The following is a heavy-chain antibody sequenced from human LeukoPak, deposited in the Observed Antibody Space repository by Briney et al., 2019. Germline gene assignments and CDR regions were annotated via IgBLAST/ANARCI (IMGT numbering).Heavy chain of an antibody. V-gene: IGHV3-21*01. CDR2: ISDNSRYI. CDR3: ARDLILADSSGSSAHDY. Sequence: GGSLRLSCAASGFTFDDYGMSWVRQAPGKGLEWVSSISDNSRYIYYAESVKGRFTISRDNAKNSLYLQMNSLRDEDTAVYYCARDLILADSSGSSAHDYWGQGTLVTVSS. CDR1: GFTFDDYG. D-gene: IGHD2-15*01. J-gene: IGHJ4*02.